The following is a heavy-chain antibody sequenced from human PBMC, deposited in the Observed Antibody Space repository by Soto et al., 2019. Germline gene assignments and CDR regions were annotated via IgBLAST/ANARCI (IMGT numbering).Heavy chain of an antibody. CDR1: GFTFSAFD. V-gene: IGHV3-23*01. CDR2: ISSSGSST. D-gene: IGHD3-22*01. J-gene: IGHJ4*02. Sequence: EVHLLESGGGLVQPGGSLRLSCAASGFTFSAFDMSWVRQAPGKGPEWVSGISSSGSSTVYGDSVKGRFTISRDNSRNTLFMDMNSLRAEDTAVYYCAKDGGLPPAVVWKRVVIKAALQSWGQGTLVTVSS. CDR3: AKDGGLPPAVVWKRVVIKAALQS.